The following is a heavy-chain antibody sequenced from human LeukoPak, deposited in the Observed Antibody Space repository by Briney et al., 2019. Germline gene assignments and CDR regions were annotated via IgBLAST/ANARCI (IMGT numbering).Heavy chain of an antibody. CDR3: AKDIDVDYGGSPAPYFDY. V-gene: IGHV3-9*01. CDR1: GFTFDDYA. Sequence: GGSLRLSCAASGFTFDDYAMHWVRQAPGKGLEWVSGISWNSGSIGYADSVKGRFTISRDNAKNSLYLQMNSLRAEDTALYYCAKDIDVDYGGSPAPYFDYWGQGTLVTVSS. D-gene: IGHD4-23*01. CDR2: ISWNSGSI. J-gene: IGHJ4*02.